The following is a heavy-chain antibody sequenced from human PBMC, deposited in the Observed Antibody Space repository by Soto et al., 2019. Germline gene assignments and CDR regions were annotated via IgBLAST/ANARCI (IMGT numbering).Heavy chain of an antibody. Sequence: QLQLQESGSGLVKPSQTLSLTCAVSGGSISSGGYSWSWIRQPPGKGLEWIGYIYHSGSTYYNPSLKSRVTISVDRSKNQFALKLRSVTAADTAVYYCARTTYYYDSSGYYVYYFDYWGQGTLVTVSS. D-gene: IGHD3-22*01. CDR2: IYHSGST. CDR1: GGSISSGGYS. J-gene: IGHJ4*02. CDR3: ARTTYYYDSSGYYVYYFDY. V-gene: IGHV4-30-2*01.